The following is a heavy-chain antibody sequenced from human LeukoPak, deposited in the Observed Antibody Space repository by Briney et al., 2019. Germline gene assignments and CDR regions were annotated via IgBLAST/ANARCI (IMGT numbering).Heavy chain of an antibody. D-gene: IGHD3-10*01. J-gene: IGHJ4*02. CDR3: ARGFRIAYYFDY. CDR2: IWYDGSNK. Sequence: GGSLRLSCAASGFTFSSYGMHWVRQAPGKGLEWVAVIWYDGSNKYYADSVKGRFTISRDNSKNTLYLQMNSLRAEDTAVYYCARGFRIAYYFDYWGQGTLVTVSS. CDR1: GFTFSSYG. V-gene: IGHV3-33*01.